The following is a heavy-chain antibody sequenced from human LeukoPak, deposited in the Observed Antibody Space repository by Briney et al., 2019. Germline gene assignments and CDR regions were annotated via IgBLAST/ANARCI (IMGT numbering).Heavy chain of an antibody. Sequence: GGSLRLSCAASGFTFSAFWMTWVRQAPGRGLEWVANTNPYGGKKTYVDSVKGRFTISRDNAKNSLYLQMSSLRAEDTAVYYCATAPAAADSCWGQGTLVTVSS. J-gene: IGHJ4*02. CDR1: GFTFSAFW. CDR3: ATAPAAADSC. CDR2: TNPYGGKK. V-gene: IGHV3-7*01. D-gene: IGHD6-13*01.